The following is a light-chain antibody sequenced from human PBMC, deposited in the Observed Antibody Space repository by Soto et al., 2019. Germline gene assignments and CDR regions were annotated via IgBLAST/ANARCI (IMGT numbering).Light chain of an antibody. J-gene: IGKJ1*01. V-gene: IGKV3-20*01. CDR2: GAS. CDR1: RGVGTSY. CDR3: QQYGSSPPWT. Sequence: EMGLRQFPGTLFWPPGERPTPSCRPSRGVGTSYLAWYRQKPGQAPRLLIYGASSRATGIPDRFSGSGSGTDFTLTISRLEPEDFAVYYCQQYGSSPPWTFGQGTKVEIK.